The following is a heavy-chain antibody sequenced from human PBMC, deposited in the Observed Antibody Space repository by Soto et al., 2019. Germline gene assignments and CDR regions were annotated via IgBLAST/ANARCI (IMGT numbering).Heavy chain of an antibody. CDR3: VRGGGGGLFDP. Sequence: PGGSLRLSCAGSGFTFGDSYMSWLRQAPGKGLEWLSYISPGSRYPAYADSVKGRFTISRDNAKRSLCLQMMSLTAEDTAIYYCVRGGGGGLFDPWGQGTMVTVSS. CDR2: ISPGSRYP. J-gene: IGHJ5*02. CDR1: GFTFGDSY. V-gene: IGHV3-11*06. D-gene: IGHD2-15*01.